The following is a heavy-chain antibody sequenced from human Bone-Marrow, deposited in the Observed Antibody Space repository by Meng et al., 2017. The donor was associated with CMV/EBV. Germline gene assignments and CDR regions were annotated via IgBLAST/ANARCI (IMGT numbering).Heavy chain of an antibody. Sequence: VQLVKSGAEMKTPWAPVKVSCTTSGFTFSDYYIHWVRQAPGQGLEWMGWVNSNNDATNYARKFQGRVSMTRDTSISTAHMELSRLMSDDTAVYYCVRSSGWSLFDYWGQGTLVTVSS. CDR1: GFTFSDYY. V-gene: IGHV1-2*02. D-gene: IGHD6-19*01. CDR2: VNSNNDAT. J-gene: IGHJ4*02. CDR3: VRSSGWSLFDY.